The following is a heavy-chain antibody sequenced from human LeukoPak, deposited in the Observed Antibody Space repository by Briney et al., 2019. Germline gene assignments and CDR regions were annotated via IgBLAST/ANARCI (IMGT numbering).Heavy chain of an antibody. CDR1: VYTFTVYY. Sequence: ASVTVSCKASVYTFTVYYMHWVRQAPGQGGEWMGWINPNSGGTQYAQKFQGRVTMTRDTSISTAYMELSRLRSDDTAVYYCAREYKESYYYYYMDVWGKGTTVTVSS. CDR3: AREYKESYYYYYMDV. D-gene: IGHD1-14*01. CDR2: INPNSGGT. J-gene: IGHJ6*03. V-gene: IGHV1-2*02.